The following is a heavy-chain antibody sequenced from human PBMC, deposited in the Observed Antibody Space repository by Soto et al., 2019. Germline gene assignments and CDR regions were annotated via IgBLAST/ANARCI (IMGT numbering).Heavy chain of an antibody. J-gene: IGHJ4*02. D-gene: IGHD6-13*01. V-gene: IGHV1-69*13. CDR2: IIPVFGPA. CDR1: GGTLKNSA. CDR3: GRGGSWAKVDS. Sequence: SVKGSCKASGGTLKNSAISWVRQAPGQGLEWMGGIIPVFGPALYTQKFQGRVTITADESTNTAFLDVSSLRSEDTAVYYCGRGGSWAKVDSWGPGTLVTVSS.